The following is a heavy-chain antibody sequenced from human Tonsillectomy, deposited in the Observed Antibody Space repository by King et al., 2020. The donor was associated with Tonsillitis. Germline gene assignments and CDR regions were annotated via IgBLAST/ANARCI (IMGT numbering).Heavy chain of an antibody. CDR3: ARHARDSSNYFAFDI. J-gene: IGHJ3*02. V-gene: IGHV5-51*01. CDR2: IYPGASDT. Sequence: QLVQSGAEVKKPGESLKSSCKGFGYSFTNYWIGWVRQMPGKGLEWMGIIYPGASDTRYSPSFQVQVTISADKSISTAYLQWSSLKASDTAMYYCARHARDSSNYFAFDIWGQGTMVTVSS. CDR1: GYSFTNYW. D-gene: IGHD3-22*01.